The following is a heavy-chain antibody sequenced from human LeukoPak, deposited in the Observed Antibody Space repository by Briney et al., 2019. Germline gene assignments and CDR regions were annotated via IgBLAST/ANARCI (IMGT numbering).Heavy chain of an antibody. CDR2: IIPMYNTA. V-gene: IGHV1-69*06. J-gene: IGHJ6*04. CDR3: ASAQNNHGYVYYGMDV. Sequence: SVKVSCKASGGTFDSHAISWVRQAPGQGLEWMGAIIPMYNTANYAQKFQGRVAIIADKSTSTAYMELSSLRSDDTAVYYCASAQNNHGYVYYGMDVWGEGTTVTVPS. CDR1: GGTFDSHA. D-gene: IGHD5-12*01.